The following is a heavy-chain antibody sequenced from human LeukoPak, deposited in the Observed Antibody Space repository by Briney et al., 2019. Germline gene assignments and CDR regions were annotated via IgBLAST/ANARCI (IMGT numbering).Heavy chain of an antibody. CDR2: ISASGDNT. D-gene: IGHD4-17*01. V-gene: IGHV3-23*01. Sequence: GGSLRLSCDASGFTVNSYAMNWVRQAPGRGLEWVSVISASGDNTYYADSVKGRFTISRDDSKNTVYLQMNSLRADDTAVYHCAKGGRRHYGDYVAFWGQGTLVTVSS. CDR1: GFTVNSYA. CDR3: AKGGRRHYGDYVAF. J-gene: IGHJ4*02.